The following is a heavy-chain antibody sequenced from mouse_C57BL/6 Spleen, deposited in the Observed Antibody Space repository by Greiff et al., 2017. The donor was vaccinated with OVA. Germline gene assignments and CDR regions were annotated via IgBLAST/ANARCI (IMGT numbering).Heavy chain of an antibody. Sequence: VQLQQPGAELVKPGASVKLSCKASGYTFTSYWMHWVKQRPGQGLEWIGMIHPNSGSTNYNEKFKSKATLTVDKSSSTAYMQLSSLTSEDSAVYYCASDDGYPYAMDYWGQGTSVTVSS. CDR3: ASDDGYPYAMDY. V-gene: IGHV1-64*01. CDR1: GYTFTSYW. CDR2: IHPNSGST. D-gene: IGHD2-3*01. J-gene: IGHJ4*01.